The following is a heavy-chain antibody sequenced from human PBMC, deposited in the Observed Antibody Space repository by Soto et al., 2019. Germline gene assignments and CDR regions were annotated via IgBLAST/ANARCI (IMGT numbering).Heavy chain of an antibody. J-gene: IGHJ5*02. V-gene: IGHV1-2*02. CDR3: ARVAGGSNIAAVLLDP. D-gene: IGHD3-3*02. Sequence: VASVKVSCKTSGYFFNDYHMHWVRKAPGQGLEWMGWINPKNGDTNYAQKFQDRVTMTRDTSISTVYIELSRLTSDDTAVYYCARVAGGSNIAAVLLDPWGQGTLVTV. CDR1: GYFFNDYH. CDR2: INPKNGDT.